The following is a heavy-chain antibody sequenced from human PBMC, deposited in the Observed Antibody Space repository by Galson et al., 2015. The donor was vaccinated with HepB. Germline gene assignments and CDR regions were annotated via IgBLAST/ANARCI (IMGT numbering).Heavy chain of an antibody. CDR2: ISSNGGST. CDR3: ARGYCSSTSCFYNWFDP. D-gene: IGHD2-2*01. CDR1: GFTFSSYA. J-gene: IGHJ5*02. Sequence: SLRLSCAASGFTFSSYAMLWVRQAPGKGLEYVSAISSNGGSTYYANSVKGRFTISRDNSKNTLYLQMGSLRAEDMAVYSCARGYCSSTSCFYNWFDPWGQGTLVTVSS. V-gene: IGHV3-64*01.